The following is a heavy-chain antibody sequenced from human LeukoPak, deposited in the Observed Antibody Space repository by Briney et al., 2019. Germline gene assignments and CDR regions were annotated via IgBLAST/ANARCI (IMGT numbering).Heavy chain of an antibody. J-gene: IGHJ4*02. CDR3: ARDILDCSSTSCLRGAFDI. D-gene: IGHD2-2*01. CDR2: IYPGDSDT. V-gene: IGHV5-51*01. Sequence: GESLKISCQGSGYSFTSYWIGWVRQMPGKGLEWMGIIYPGDSDTRYSPSFQGQVTISADKSISTAYLQWSSLKASDTAMYYCARDILDCSSTSCLRGAFDIWGQGTLVTVSS. CDR1: GYSFTSYW.